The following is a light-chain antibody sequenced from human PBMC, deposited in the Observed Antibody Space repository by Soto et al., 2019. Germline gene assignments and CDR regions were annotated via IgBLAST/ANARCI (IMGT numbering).Light chain of an antibody. V-gene: IGKV3-20*01. CDR1: QSINSNY. CDR2: GAS. J-gene: IGKJ4*01. Sequence: EVVLTQSPGTLSLSPGERATLSCRASQSINSNYLAWYQQKPGQAPSLLFYGASSSATSIPDRFSGSGSGTDFTLTISRLEPEDFAVYYCQQSGTSPVTFGGGTKVEIK. CDR3: QQSGTSPVT.